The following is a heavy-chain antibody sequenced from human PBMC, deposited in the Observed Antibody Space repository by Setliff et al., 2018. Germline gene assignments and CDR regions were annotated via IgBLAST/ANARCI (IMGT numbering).Heavy chain of an antibody. V-gene: IGHV4-39*01. Sequence: SETLSLTCTVSNGSISSGNYFWGWIRQPPGKGLEWMGSIFYTGSTYYSLSLKSRVTMSIDTSKNQFSLNLNSVTAADTAVYYCARQPYSTTYYYYYYYYMDVWGKGTTVTVSS. CDR1: NGSISSGNYF. CDR3: ARQPYSTTYYYYYYYYMDV. J-gene: IGHJ6*03. CDR2: IFYTGST. D-gene: IGHD6-13*01.